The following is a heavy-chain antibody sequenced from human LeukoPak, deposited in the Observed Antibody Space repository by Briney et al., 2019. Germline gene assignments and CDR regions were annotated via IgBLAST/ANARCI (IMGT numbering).Heavy chain of an antibody. CDR3: AKDTMDYYDSSGYYYPYYFDY. CDR2: ISYDGSNK. D-gene: IGHD3-22*01. V-gene: IGHV3-30*18. J-gene: IGHJ4*02. CDR1: GSTFSSYG. Sequence: GGSLRLSCAASGSTFSSYGMQWVRQAPGKGLEWVAVISYDGSNKYYADSVKGRFTISRDNSKNTLYLQMNSLRAEDTAVYYCAKDTMDYYDSSGYYYPYYFDYWGQGTLVTVSS.